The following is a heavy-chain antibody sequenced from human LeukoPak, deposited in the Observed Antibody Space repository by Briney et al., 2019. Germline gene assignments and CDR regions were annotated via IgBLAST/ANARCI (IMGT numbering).Heavy chain of an antibody. J-gene: IGHJ6*03. D-gene: IGHD2-2*01. CDR1: GGSFSGYY. Sequence: SETLSLTCAVYGGSFSGYYWSWIRQPPGKGLEWSGEINHSGSTNYNPSLRSPVTISVDTSKNQFSLKLSSVTAADTAVYYCARGLVGYCSSTSCSHRPSLSMDVWGKGTTVTVSS. CDR2: INHSGST. CDR3: ARGLVGYCSSTSCSHRPSLSMDV. V-gene: IGHV4-34*01.